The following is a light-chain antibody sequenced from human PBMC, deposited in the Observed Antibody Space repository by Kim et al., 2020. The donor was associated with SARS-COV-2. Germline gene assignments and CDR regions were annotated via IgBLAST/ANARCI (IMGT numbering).Light chain of an antibody. CDR1: SLRRYY. V-gene: IGLV3-19*01. CDR2: AKN. J-gene: IGLJ3*02. CDR3: KSRDSSANHLS. Sequence: SSELTQDPAVSVALGQTVTITCQGDSLRRYYASWYQQKPGQAPVLVFYAKNNRPSGIPDRFSGSSSGNKASLTITGAQAEDEADYYCKSRDSSANHLSFG.